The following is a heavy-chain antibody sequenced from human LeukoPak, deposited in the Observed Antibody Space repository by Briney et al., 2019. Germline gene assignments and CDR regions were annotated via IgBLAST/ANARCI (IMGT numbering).Heavy chain of an antibody. CDR1: GFTFSNYG. V-gene: IGHV3-30*02. CDR2: IRNDGTNK. Sequence: GGSLRLSCVASGFTFSNYGMHWVREAPGKGLEWVAFIRNDGTNKYYADSVKGRFTISRDNSKDTLYLQMNSLRAEDTAVYYCARVPGDYWGQGTLVTVSS. J-gene: IGHJ4*02. CDR3: ARVPGDY.